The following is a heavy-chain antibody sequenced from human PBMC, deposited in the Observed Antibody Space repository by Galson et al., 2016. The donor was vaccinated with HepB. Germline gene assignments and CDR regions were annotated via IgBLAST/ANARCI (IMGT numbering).Heavy chain of an antibody. CDR2: IYPGDSDT. J-gene: IGHJ4*02. V-gene: IGHV5-51*01. CDR3: ARHVPPSPAAPPEY. D-gene: IGHD2-2*01. Sequence: QSGAEVKKPGESLKISCKASGYTFSRYWIGWVRQMPGKGLEWMGIIYPGDSDTRYSPSFQDQVTISADKSINTAYLQWRSLKASDSAMYFCARHVPPSPAAPPEYWGQGTLVTVSS. CDR1: GYTFSRYW.